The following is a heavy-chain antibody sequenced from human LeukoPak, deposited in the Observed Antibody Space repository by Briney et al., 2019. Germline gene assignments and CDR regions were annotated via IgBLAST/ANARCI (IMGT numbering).Heavy chain of an antibody. V-gene: IGHV1-2*02. CDR3: ASNPHAYDSGDAFDI. J-gene: IGHJ3*02. CDR1: GYTFTGYY. CDR2: INPNSGGT. D-gene: IGHD3-22*01. Sequence: ASVKVSCKASGYTFTGYYMHWVRQAPGQGLEWMGWINPNSGGTNYAQKFQGRVTMTRDTSISTAYMELSRLRSDDTAVYYCASNPHAYDSGDAFDIWGQGTMVTVSS.